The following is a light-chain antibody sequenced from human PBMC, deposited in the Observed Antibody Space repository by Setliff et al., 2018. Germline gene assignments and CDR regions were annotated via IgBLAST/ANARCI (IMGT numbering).Light chain of an antibody. Sequence: QSALTQPASVSGSPGQSITISCTGTSSDVGGYNYVSWYQQHPGKAPKLMIYEVSGRPSGVSNRFSGSKSGNTASLTISGLQAEDGADYYCTSYTSSRTYVFGTGTKVTVL. CDR2: EVS. CDR1: SSDVGGYNY. J-gene: IGLJ1*01. V-gene: IGLV2-14*01. CDR3: TSYTSSRTYV.